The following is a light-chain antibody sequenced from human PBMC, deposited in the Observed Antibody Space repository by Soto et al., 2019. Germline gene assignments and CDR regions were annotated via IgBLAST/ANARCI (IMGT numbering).Light chain of an antibody. J-gene: IGKJ3*01. CDR2: DVS. V-gene: IGKV3-11*01. Sequence: EIVLTQSPATLSLSPGERATLSCRASQSVDSYLAWYQQKPGQAPRLLIYDVSNRATGTPARFSGSGSGTDFTLSISSLEPEDFAVYYCQQRSNRPRFTFGPGTKVDIK. CDR3: QQRSNRPRFT. CDR1: QSVDSY.